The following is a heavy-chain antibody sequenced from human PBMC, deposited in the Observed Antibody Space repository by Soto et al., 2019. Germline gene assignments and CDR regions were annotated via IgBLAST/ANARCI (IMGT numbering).Heavy chain of an antibody. CDR1: GYTFTSYY. D-gene: IGHD5-12*01. J-gene: IGHJ6*02. V-gene: IGHV1-46*01. CDR2: INPSGGST. CDR3: ARDRYVAYYYGMDV. Sequence: QVQLVQSGAEVKKPGASVKVSCKASGYTFTSYYMHWVRQAPGQGLAWMGIINPSGGSTSYAQKCQGRATMTRDTSTSTVYMELSSLRSEDTAVYYCARDRYVAYYYGMDVWGQGTTVTVSS.